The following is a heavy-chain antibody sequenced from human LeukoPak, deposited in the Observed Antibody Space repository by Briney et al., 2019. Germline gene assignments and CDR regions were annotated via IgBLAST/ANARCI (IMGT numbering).Heavy chain of an antibody. Sequence: ASVKVSCKASGGTFSSYAISWVRQAPGQGLEWMGGIIPIFGTANYAQKFQGRVTITADESTSPAYMELSSLRSEATAVYYCARSTLPYDGLPYGMDIWGQGTTVTVSS. CDR3: ARSTLPYDGLPYGMDI. CDR2: IIPIFGTA. J-gene: IGHJ6*02. CDR1: GGTFSSYA. V-gene: IGHV1-69*13. D-gene: IGHD2-8*01.